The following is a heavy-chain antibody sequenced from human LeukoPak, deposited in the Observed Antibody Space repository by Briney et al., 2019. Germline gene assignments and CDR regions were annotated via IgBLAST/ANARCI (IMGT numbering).Heavy chain of an antibody. D-gene: IGHD3-3*01. J-gene: IGHJ3*02. CDR1: GGSFSSYY. CDR3: ARHGASYYDFWSGSEDDAFDI. CDR2: IYTSGST. Sequence: PSETLSLTCTVSGGSFSSYYWSWIRQPPGKGLEWIGYIYTSGSTNYNPSLKSRVTISVDTSKNQFSLKLSSVTAADTAVYYCARHGASYYDFWSGSEDDAFDIWGQGTMVTVSS. V-gene: IGHV4-4*09.